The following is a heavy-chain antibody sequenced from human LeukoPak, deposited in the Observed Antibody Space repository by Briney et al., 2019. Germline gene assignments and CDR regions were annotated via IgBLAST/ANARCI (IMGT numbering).Heavy chain of an antibody. V-gene: IGHV4-4*02. CDR3: ARGGTGHLDY. CDR1: GDSISSTNW. D-gene: IGHD7-27*01. CDR2: IYHSGST. Sequence: SETLSLTCGVSGDSISSTNWWSWVRQPPGKGLEWIGEIYHSGSTNYNPSLKSRVTISVGKPKNQFSLKLSSVTAADTAVYYCARGGTGHLDYWGQGTLVTVSS. J-gene: IGHJ4*02.